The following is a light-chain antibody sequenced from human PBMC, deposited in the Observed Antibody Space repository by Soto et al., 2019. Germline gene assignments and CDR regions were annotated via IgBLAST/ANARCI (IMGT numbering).Light chain of an antibody. Sequence: EIVLTQSLSTLSLSPGERATLSCRASQSLSSYLAWYQQKPGQAPRLLIYGASSRANGIPDRFSGSGSGTDFTLTISRLQPEDFAVYYCRQYGSSPSYTFGQGTKLEIK. CDR3: RQYGSSPSYT. CDR1: QSLSSY. CDR2: GAS. J-gene: IGKJ2*01. V-gene: IGKV3-20*01.